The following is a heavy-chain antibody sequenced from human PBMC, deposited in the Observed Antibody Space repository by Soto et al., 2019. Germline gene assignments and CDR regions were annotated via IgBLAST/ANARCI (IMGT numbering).Heavy chain of an antibody. Sequence: PSETLSLTCAVYGGSFSGYYWRWIRQPPGKGLEWIGEINHSGSTNYNPSLKSRVTISVDTSKNQFSLKRSSVTAADTAVYYCARGRSGYYYAYYGLDVWGQGTTVT. CDR2: INHSGST. V-gene: IGHV4-34*01. CDR3: ARGRSGYYYAYYGLDV. CDR1: GGSFSGYY. J-gene: IGHJ6*02. D-gene: IGHD3-3*01.